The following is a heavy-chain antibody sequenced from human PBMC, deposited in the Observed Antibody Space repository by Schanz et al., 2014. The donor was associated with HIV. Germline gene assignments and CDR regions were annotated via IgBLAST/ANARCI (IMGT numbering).Heavy chain of an antibody. D-gene: IGHD3-22*01. V-gene: IGHV1-46*01. CDR1: GYTFTSYY. Sequence: QVQLVQSGAEVKKPGASVKVSCKASGYTFTSYYMHWVRQAPGQGLEWMGIINPSGGSTTYAQKFQGRVTMTTDTSTSTAYMELRSLRSDDTAVYYCARAYDRSGYYYGYWGQGTLVTVSS. CDR3: ARAYDRSGYYYGY. J-gene: IGHJ4*02. CDR2: INPSGGST.